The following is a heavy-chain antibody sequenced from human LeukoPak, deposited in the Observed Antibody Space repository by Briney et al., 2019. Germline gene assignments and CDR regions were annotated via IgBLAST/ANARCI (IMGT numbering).Heavy chain of an antibody. D-gene: IGHD6-13*01. CDR2: INHSGST. V-gene: IGHV4-34*01. Sequence: SETLSLTCAVYGGSFSGYYWSWIRQPPGKGLEWIGEINHSGSTNYNPSLKSRVTISVDTYKNQFSLKLSSVTAADTAVYYCARVRYSSSWYSYWGQGTLVTVSS. CDR1: GGSFSGYY. J-gene: IGHJ4*02. CDR3: ARVRYSSSWYSY.